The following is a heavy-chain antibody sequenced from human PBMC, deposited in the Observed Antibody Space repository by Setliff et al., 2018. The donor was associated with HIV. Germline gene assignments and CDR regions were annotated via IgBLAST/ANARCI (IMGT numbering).Heavy chain of an antibody. CDR3: ARDRRDDYYLTAYFDS. CDR1: GGSISSSGPGYY. Sequence: SETLSLTCTVSGGSISSSGPGYYWGWVRQAPGGGLEWIGSVYHSGSTHYNPSLQSRVTISVDTSKNQFSLTLTSVTATDTAVYYCARDRRDDYYLTAYFDSLGQGTVVTVSS. CDR2: VYHSGST. J-gene: IGHJ4*02. D-gene: IGHD1-26*01. V-gene: IGHV4-39*07.